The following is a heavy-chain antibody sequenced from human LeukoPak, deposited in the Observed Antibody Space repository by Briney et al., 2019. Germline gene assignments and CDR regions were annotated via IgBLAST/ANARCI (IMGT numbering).Heavy chain of an antibody. V-gene: IGHV3-53*01. CDR1: GFTVSSTH. Sequence: GGSLILSCVASGFTVSSTHMSWVRQAPGKGLEWVSVIYSGGSTYYADSVKGRFTISRDTFKNTLYLQMNSLRVEDTAMYYCASGPRGRGYFQHWGQGTLVTISS. CDR3: ASGPRGRGYFQH. J-gene: IGHJ1*01. D-gene: IGHD3-10*01. CDR2: IYSGGST.